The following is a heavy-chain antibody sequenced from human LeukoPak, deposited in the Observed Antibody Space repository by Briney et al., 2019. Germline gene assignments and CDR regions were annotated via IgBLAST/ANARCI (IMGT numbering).Heavy chain of an antibody. CDR1: GFTFSSYG. D-gene: IGHD5-18*01. Sequence: SGGSLRLSCAASGFTFSSYGMHWVRQAPGKGLEWVAVISYDGSNKHYADSVKGRFTISRDNSKNTLYLQMNSLRAEDTAVYYCAKDLRPDTPYYYYGMDVWGQGTTVTVSS. J-gene: IGHJ6*02. CDR2: ISYDGSNK. V-gene: IGHV3-30*18. CDR3: AKDLRPDTPYYYYGMDV.